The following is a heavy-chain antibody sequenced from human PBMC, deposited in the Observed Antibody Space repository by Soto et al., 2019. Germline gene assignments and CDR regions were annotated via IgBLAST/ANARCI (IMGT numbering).Heavy chain of an antibody. CDR1: GYTFSDFD. J-gene: IGHJ6*02. CDR3: SLGNPFKYAGFDV. D-gene: IGHD6-25*01. Sequence: QAHLEQSGAELKRPGASVKVSCKASGYTFSDFDINWLRQASGQGPERMGWMNAKSGDTFFPQRSQGKFTMTWDTSLSTASMASGSLSADDTAIYYCSLGNPFKYAGFDVLGPGTTVAVSS. CDR2: MNAKSGDT. V-gene: IGHV1-8*02.